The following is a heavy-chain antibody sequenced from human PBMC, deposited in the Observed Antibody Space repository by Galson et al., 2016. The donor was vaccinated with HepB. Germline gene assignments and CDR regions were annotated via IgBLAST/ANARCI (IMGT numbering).Heavy chain of an antibody. J-gene: IGHJ4*02. D-gene: IGHD2-8*01. Sequence: SLRLSCAASGFTFSNAWMSWVRQAPGKGLEWVGRIKSKTDGGTTDYAAPVKGRFTISRDDSKNTLYLQMNSLKTEDTAVYYCTTDTVLMVYEIDYWGQGTLVTVSS. CDR1: GFTFSNAW. V-gene: IGHV3-15*01. CDR2: IKSKTDGGTT. CDR3: TTDTVLMVYEIDY.